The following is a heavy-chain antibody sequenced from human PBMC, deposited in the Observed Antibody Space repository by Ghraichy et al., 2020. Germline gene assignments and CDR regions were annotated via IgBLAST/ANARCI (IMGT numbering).Heavy chain of an antibody. CDR2: IYDSGST. CDR3: ARGHYNSRLYFHNVDI. V-gene: IGHV4-4*08. D-gene: IGHD1-14*01. J-gene: IGHJ6*02. CDR1: GASISSSY. Sequence: SETLSLTCAVSGASISSSYWSWIRQPPGRGLEWIGYIYDSGSTTYNPSLKSRVNIFIDTSRNQFFLRLNSVTATDTATYYCARGHYNSRLYFHNVDIWGQGTSVTVSS.